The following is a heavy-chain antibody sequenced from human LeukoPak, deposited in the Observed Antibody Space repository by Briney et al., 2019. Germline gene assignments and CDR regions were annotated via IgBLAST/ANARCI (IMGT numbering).Heavy chain of an antibody. J-gene: IGHJ1*01. D-gene: IGHD3-22*01. V-gene: IGHV4-39*01. Sequence: SETLSLTCSVSGDSVSRSDSYWDWIRQPPGKGLEWIGTIYYSGRTYYSPALTSRVTMSLAPSNNQFSLNLRSVTAADTAVYYCARRRYYDGSGYLEWGQGTLLSVSS. CDR3: ARRRYYDGSGYLE. CDR1: GDSVSRSDSY. CDR2: IYYSGRT.